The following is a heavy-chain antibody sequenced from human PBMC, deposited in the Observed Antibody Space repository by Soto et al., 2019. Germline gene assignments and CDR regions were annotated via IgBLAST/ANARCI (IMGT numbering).Heavy chain of an antibody. Sequence: QVTLKESGPVLVKPTETLTLRCTVSGLSITDSEMGVSWNRQPPGQPLEWLAHIDSSGEKSYRTFLKSRLAIFKDTSKSQIVLTMTNMDPADAATYYCARRQLTVSVCPWFYPWCQGIPVTVSS. J-gene: IGHJ5*02. CDR2: IDSSGEK. V-gene: IGHV2-26*01. CDR3: ARRQLTVSVCPWFYP. CDR1: GLSITDSEMG. D-gene: IGHD2-15*01.